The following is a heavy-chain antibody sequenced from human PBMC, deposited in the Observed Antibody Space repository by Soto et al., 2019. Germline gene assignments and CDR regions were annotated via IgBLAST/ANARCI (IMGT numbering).Heavy chain of an antibody. J-gene: IGHJ5*02. CDR3: ARVGYDSYGGTYNWCDP. CDR1: GGTFSSYA. Sequence: QVQLVQSGAEVKKPGSSVKVSCKASGGTFSSYAISWVRQAPGQGLEWMGGIIPIFGTANYAQKFQGRVTITADESTSTAYMELSSLRSEDTAVYYCARVGYDSYGGTYNWCDPWGQGTLVTVSS. V-gene: IGHV1-69*01. D-gene: IGHD5-12*01. CDR2: IIPIFGTA.